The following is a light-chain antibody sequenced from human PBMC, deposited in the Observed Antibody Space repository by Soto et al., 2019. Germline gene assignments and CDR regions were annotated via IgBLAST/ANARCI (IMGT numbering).Light chain of an antibody. V-gene: IGLV2-23*01. CDR2: EHS. CDR1: SSDAGNYNF. J-gene: IGLJ3*02. Sequence: QSALTQPASVSGSPGQSITISCTGTSSDAGNYNFVSWYQQHPGKAPKVIIYEHSTRPAGVSNRISGSKSGNTASLTISGLQAEDDADYYCCSYAGSSTSWVFGGGTKLTVL. CDR3: CSYAGSSTSWV.